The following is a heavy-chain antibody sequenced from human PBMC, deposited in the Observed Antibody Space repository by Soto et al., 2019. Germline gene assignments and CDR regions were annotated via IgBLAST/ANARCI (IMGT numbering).Heavy chain of an antibody. CDR3: ARSVTYGDDGYYYGMDV. V-gene: IGHV3-33*01. D-gene: IGHD4-17*01. Sequence: QVQLVESGGGVVQPGRSLRLSCAASGFNFSTYGMHWVRQATGKGLEWVAVIWYDGSNKYHADSVKGRFTISRDNPKNTLYLQMNSLRAEDTAVYYCARSVTYGDDGYYYGMDVWGQGTTVTVSS. J-gene: IGHJ6*02. CDR2: IWYDGSNK. CDR1: GFNFSTYG.